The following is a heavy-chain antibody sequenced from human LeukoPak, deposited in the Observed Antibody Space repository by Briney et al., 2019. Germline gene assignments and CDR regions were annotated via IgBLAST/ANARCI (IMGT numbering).Heavy chain of an antibody. CDR3: ARRKGYYGSGYYFDY. CDR2: IYYSGST. V-gene: IGHV4-59*08. J-gene: IGHJ4*02. CDR1: GVSISSYY. Sequence: PSETLSLTCTVSGVSISSYYWSWLRQPPGKGLEWIGYIYYSGSTNYNPSLKSRVTISVDTSKSQFSLKLSSVTAADTAVYYCARRKGYYGSGYYFDYWGQGTLVTVSS. D-gene: IGHD3-10*01.